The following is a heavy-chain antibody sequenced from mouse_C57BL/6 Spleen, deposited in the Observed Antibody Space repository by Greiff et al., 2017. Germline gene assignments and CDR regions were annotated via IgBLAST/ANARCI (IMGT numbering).Heavy chain of an antibody. J-gene: IGHJ1*03. CDR2: ISYSGST. D-gene: IGHD2-3*01. V-gene: IGHV3-8*01. CDR1: GYSITSDY. Sequence: EVKLMESGPGLAKPSQTLSLTCSVTGYSITSDYWNWIRKFPGNKLEYMGYISYSGSTYYNPSLKSRISITRDTSKNQYYLQLNSVTTEDTATYYCSRSPIYDGYYGYFDVWGTGTTVTVSS. CDR3: SRSPIYDGYYGYFDV.